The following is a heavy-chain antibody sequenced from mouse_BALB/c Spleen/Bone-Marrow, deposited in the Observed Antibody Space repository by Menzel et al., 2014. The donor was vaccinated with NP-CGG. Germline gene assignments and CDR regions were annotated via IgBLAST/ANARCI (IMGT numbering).Heavy chain of an antibody. V-gene: IGHV1-54*01. CDR3: ARGDYRYDGFAY. J-gene: IGHJ3*01. CDR2: INPGSGGT. D-gene: IGHD2-14*01. CDR1: GYAFTNYL. Sequence: QVQLQQSGAELVRPGTSVKVSCKASGYAFTNYLIEWVKQRPGQGLVWIGAINPGSGGTNYNEKFKGKATLTADKSSSTAYMQLSSLTSDDSAVYFCARGDYRYDGFAYWGQGTLVTVSA.